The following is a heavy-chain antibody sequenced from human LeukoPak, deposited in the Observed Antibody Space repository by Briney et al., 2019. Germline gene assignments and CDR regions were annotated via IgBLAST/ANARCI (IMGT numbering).Heavy chain of an antibody. V-gene: IGHV3-23*01. CDR1: GFTFSDYG. CDR2: ISATGGST. J-gene: IGHJ4*02. D-gene: IGHD6-19*01. CDR3: AKGPKIYTNGWYFDY. Sequence: GGSLRLSCAVSGFTFSDYGMTWVRQAPGKGLDWVAVISATGGSTYYADPVKGRFSISRDNSKNTLFLLMNGLRAEDTAVYYCAKGPKIYTNGWYFDYWGQGTLVTVSS.